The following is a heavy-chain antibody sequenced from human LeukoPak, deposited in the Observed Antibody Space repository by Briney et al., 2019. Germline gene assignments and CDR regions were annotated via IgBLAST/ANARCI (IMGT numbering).Heavy chain of an antibody. CDR1: GDSISSSSYY. CDR3: LRYLGPYVNSGAYFDY. V-gene: IGHV4-39*01. CDR2: IHYTGST. D-gene: IGHD3-22*01. J-gene: IGHJ4*02. Sequence: SETLSLTCTVSGDSISSSSYYWVWLRQPPGKGLEWIATIHYTGSTYYNPSLKSRVTISVDTSKNQFSLKLSSVTAADTAMYYCLRYLGPYVNSGAYFDYWGQGTLVTVSS.